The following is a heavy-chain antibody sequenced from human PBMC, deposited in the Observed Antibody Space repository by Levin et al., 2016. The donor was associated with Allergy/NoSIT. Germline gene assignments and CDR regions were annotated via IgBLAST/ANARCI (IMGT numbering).Heavy chain of an antibody. CDR1: GFTFSSYG. CDR3: AKGHCSSTSCYYYYGMDV. CDR2: ISYDGSNK. V-gene: IGHV3-30*18. J-gene: IGHJ6*02. D-gene: IGHD2-2*01. Sequence: GGSLRLSCAASGFTFSSYGMHWVRQAPGKGLEWVAVISYDGSNKYYADSVKGRFTISRDNSKNTLYLQMNSLRAEDTAVYYCAKGHCSSTSCYYYYGMDVWGQGTTVTVSS.